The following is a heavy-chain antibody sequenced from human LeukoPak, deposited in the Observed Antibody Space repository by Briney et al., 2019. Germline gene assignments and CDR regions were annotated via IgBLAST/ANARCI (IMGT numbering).Heavy chain of an antibody. Sequence: SVKASCKPSGGTFSSYAVSWVRQAPGHGLRSMGRIIPIFGIANYAQKFQGRVTITADKSTSIAYMEMSRLRAEATAVYYGASYSGYNSFDYWGQGTLVTVSS. CDR2: IIPIFGIA. V-gene: IGHV1-69*04. CDR1: GGTFSSYA. D-gene: IGHD5-12*01. J-gene: IGHJ4*02. CDR3: ASYSGYNSFDY.